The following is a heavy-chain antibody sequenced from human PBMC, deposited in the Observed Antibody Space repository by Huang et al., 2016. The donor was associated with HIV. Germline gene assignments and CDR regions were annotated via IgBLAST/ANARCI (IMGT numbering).Heavy chain of an antibody. CDR1: GFTFTSYG. D-gene: IGHD1-26*01. J-gene: IGHJ6*03. V-gene: IGHV3-30*02. CDR2: IGNEGTNK. CDR3: AKDWVVGPSGYYYMDV. Sequence: QAQVLESGGGVVQPGESLRLSCATSGFTFTSYGIHWVRQDPGKGLEWLAFIGNEGTNKNYIDPVKGRFTISRDNSKNTLFLQMNSLRPDDTAVYYCAKDWVVGPSGYYYMDVWGRGTTVTVSS.